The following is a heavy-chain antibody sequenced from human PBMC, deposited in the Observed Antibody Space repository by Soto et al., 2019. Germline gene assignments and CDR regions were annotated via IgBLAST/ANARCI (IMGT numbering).Heavy chain of an antibody. CDR2: MNPNSGNT. D-gene: IGHD3-10*01. V-gene: IGHV1-8*01. Sequence: QVQLVQSGAEVKKPGASVKVSCKASGYTFTSYDINWVRQATGQGLEWMGWMNPNSGNTGYAQKVKGRVTMTRNTSIRTAYMELSSLRSEDTAVYYCARGGADMVRGVITGFDPWGQGTLVTVSS. J-gene: IGHJ5*02. CDR3: ARGGADMVRGVITGFDP. CDR1: GYTFTSYD.